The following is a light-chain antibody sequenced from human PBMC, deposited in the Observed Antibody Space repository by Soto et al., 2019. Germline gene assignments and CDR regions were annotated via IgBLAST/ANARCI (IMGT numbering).Light chain of an antibody. V-gene: IGKV1-27*01. Sequence: DFQMTQSPSSLSASVGDRVTITCRASQDISDHLAWYQHKPGKVPKLLIYEASTLQSGVPSRFSGGGFWTDFTLTISSLQPEDVATYYCQKYNRTPRTFGQGTKVELK. CDR1: QDISDH. J-gene: IGKJ1*01. CDR3: QKYNRTPRT. CDR2: EAS.